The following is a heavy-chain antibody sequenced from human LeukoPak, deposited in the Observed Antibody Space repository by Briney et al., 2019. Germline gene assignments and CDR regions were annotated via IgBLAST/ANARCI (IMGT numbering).Heavy chain of an antibody. V-gene: IGHV3-53*01. Sequence: PGGSLRLSCAASGFTVSSNYMSWVRQAPGKGLEWVSVMYSGGSTYYADSVKGRFTISRDNSKNTLYLQMNGLRAEDTAVYYCARMTTVTTFDYWGQGTLVTVSS. J-gene: IGHJ4*02. CDR3: ARMTTVTTFDY. CDR2: MYSGGST. CDR1: GFTVSSNY. D-gene: IGHD4-17*01.